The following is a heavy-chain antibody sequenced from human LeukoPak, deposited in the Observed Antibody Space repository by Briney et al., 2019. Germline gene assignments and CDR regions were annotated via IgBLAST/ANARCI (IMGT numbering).Heavy chain of an antibody. D-gene: IGHD1-26*01. CDR1: GFIFTRNG. CDR2: IWYDASNR. V-gene: IGHV3-33*07. J-gene: IGHJ4*02. Sequence: GGSLRLSCVASGFIFTRNGIYWVRQAPGQGLEWVAVIWYDASNRYYADSVKGRFTISRDNPKNTLYVRMNSLRAEDTAVYYCAKTPYSGSYSTFDYWGQGTLVTVSS. CDR3: AKTPYSGSYSTFDY.